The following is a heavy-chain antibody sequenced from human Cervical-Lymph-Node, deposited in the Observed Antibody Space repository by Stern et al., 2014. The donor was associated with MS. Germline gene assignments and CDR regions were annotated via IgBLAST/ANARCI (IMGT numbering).Heavy chain of an antibody. J-gene: IGHJ4*02. CDR3: TTDEVY. CDR1: GFTFINAW. CDR2: IKRKTDSGTT. V-gene: IGHV3-15*01. Sequence: EVQLVQSGGGLVKPGGSLRLSCAASGFTFINAWMSWVRQAPGKGLEWVGRIKRKTDSGTTDYAAPVKGRFTISRDDSKNTLYLQMNSLKTEDTAVYYCTTDEVYWGQGTLVTVSS.